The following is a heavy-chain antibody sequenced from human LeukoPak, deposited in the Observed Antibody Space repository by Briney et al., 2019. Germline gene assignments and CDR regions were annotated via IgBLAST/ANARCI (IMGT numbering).Heavy chain of an antibody. J-gene: IGHJ4*02. CDR3: ARDLKRGYSSGRYSWGTGSSNDF. CDR1: GYTFTGDG. D-gene: IGHD6-19*01. CDR2: ISAYNGDT. Sequence: ASVKVSYKASGYTFTGDGISWVRQAPGQGVEWMGWISAYNGDTYYARNLQGRVTLTTDTSTSTTYMELRSLRSDDTAVYYCARDLKRGYSSGRYSWGTGSSNDFWGQGTLVTVSS. V-gene: IGHV1-18*01.